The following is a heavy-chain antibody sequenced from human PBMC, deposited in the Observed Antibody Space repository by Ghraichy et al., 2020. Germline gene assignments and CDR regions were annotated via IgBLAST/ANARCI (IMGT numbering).Heavy chain of an antibody. D-gene: IGHD3-16*01. Sequence: GGSLRLSCTASGFIFGAYAVTWVRQAPGKGLEWIGFIRNKASGETTQYAASVKDRFTISRDDSKSIAYLQLRSLRAEDTAVYYCATLGGNEAWDRVWFDPWCQVTLFPVSS. CDR2: IRNKASGETT. J-gene: IGHJ5*02. CDR1: GFIFGAYA. CDR3: ATLGGNEAWDRVWFDP. V-gene: IGHV3-49*04.